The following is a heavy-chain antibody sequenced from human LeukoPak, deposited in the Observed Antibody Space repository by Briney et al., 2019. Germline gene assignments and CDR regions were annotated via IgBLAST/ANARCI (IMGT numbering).Heavy chain of an antibody. CDR1: GFTVSSNY. CDR2: IKSKTDGGTT. D-gene: IGHD4-17*01. J-gene: IGHJ6*02. Sequence: GGSLRLSCAASGFTVSSNYMSWVRQAPGKGLEWVGRIKSKTDGGTTDYAAPVKGRFTISRDDSKNTLYLQMNSLKTEDTAVYYCTTEGLDYGDYGGYYYYYGMDVWGQGTTVTVSS. CDR3: TTEGLDYGDYGGYYYYYGMDV. V-gene: IGHV3-15*01.